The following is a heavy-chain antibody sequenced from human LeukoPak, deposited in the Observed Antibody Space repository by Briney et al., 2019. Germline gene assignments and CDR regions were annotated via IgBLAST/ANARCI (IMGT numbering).Heavy chain of an antibody. V-gene: IGHV1-3*01. CDR1: GYTFTSYA. CDR3: ARDMTGILDLRLDP. Sequence: GASVKVSCKSSGYTFTSYAMHWVRQAPGQRLEWMGWINAGNGNTKYSQKFQGRVTITRDTSASTAYMELSSLRSEDTAVYYCARDMTGILDLRLDPWGQGTLVTVSS. CDR2: INAGNGNT. D-gene: IGHD3-10*01. J-gene: IGHJ5*02.